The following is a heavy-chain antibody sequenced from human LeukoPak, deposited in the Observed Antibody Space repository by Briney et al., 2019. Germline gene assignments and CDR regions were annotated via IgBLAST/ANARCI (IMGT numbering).Heavy chain of an antibody. J-gene: IGHJ4*02. Sequence: PGGSLRLSCAASGFTVSSNYMSWVRQAPGKGLEWVSVIYSGGSTYYADSVKGRFTTSRDNSKNTLYLQMNSLRAEDTAVYYCARDSDFWSGSGYFDYWGQGTLVTVSS. CDR3: ARDSDFWSGSGYFDY. CDR2: IYSGGST. D-gene: IGHD3-3*01. CDR1: GFTVSSNY. V-gene: IGHV3-53*01.